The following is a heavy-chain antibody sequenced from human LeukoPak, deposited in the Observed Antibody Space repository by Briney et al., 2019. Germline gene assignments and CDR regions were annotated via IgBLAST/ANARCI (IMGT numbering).Heavy chain of an antibody. Sequence: ASVKVSCKASGYTFTGYYMHWVRQAPGQGLEWMGWISVYNGNTKYAQKLQGRVTMTTDTSTSTAYMELSSLRSEDTAVYYCATERITMVRGVLTRDAFDIWGQGTMVTVSS. J-gene: IGHJ3*02. CDR2: ISVYNGNT. D-gene: IGHD3-10*01. CDR3: ATERITMVRGVLTRDAFDI. CDR1: GYTFTGYY. V-gene: IGHV1-18*04.